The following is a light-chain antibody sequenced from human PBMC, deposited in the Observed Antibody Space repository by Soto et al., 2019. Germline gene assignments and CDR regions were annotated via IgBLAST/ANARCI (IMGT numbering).Light chain of an antibody. V-gene: IGLV1-51*02. CDR3: GTWDSSLSAYV. J-gene: IGLJ1*01. CDR2: ENN. CDR1: SSIIGNNY. Sequence: QSVLTQPPSVSAAPGQKGPIFCSGKSSIIGNNYVSWYQQLPGTAPKLLIYENNKRPSGIPDRFSGSKSGTSATLGITGLQTGDEADYYCGTWDSSLSAYVFGTGTKVTVL.